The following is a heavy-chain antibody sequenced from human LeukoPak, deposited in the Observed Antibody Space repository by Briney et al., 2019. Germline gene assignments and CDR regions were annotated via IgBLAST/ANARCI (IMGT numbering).Heavy chain of an antibody. D-gene: IGHD2-8*01. Sequence: ASVKVSCKASGYTFASYYMHWVRQAPGQGLEWMGIINPSGGSTSYAQKFQGRVTMTRDMSTSTVYMELSSLRSEDTAAYYCARPKVTNGGPFDYWGQGTLVTVSS. V-gene: IGHV1-46*01. CDR3: ARPKVTNGGPFDY. CDR2: INPSGGST. J-gene: IGHJ4*02. CDR1: GYTFASYY.